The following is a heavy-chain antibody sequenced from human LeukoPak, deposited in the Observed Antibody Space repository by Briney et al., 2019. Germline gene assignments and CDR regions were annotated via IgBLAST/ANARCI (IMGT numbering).Heavy chain of an antibody. D-gene: IGHD2-2*01. CDR3: ARSPGYCSDTSCLTPFDY. V-gene: IGHV3-23*01. Sequence: GGSLRLSCAASGFTFSSYAMSWVRQAPGKRLEWVSAISGSGGSTYYTDSVKGRFTISRDNSKNTLYLQMNSLRAEDTAVYYCARSPGYCSDTSCLTPFDYWGQGTLVTVSS. CDR2: ISGSGGST. J-gene: IGHJ4*02. CDR1: GFTFSSYA.